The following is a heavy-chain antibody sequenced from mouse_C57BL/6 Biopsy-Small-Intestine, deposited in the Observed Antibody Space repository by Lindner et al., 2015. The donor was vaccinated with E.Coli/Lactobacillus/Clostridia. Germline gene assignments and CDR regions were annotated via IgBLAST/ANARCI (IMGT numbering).Heavy chain of an antibody. Sequence: VQLQESGPELVKPGASVKISCKASGYSFTDYNMHWVKQSHGKSLEWIGVINPNYGTTSYNQKFKGKATLTVDQSSSTAYMQLNSLTTEDSAIYYCARPRGSSYWFAYWGQGTLVTVSA. V-gene: IGHV1-39*01. CDR2: INPNYGTT. CDR3: ARPRGSSYWFAY. CDR1: GYSFTDYN. J-gene: IGHJ3*01. D-gene: IGHD1-1*01.